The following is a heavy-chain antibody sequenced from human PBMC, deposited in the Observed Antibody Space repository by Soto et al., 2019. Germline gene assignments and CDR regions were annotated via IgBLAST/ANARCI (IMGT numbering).Heavy chain of an antibody. V-gene: IGHV2-5*02. J-gene: IGHJ4*02. CDR3: AHRQLYNGAWNEGTFDY. CDR1: GFSLTTRPVG. D-gene: IGHD1-1*01. CDR2: IYWDDDK. Sequence: QITLKESGPTLVKPTQTLTLTCTFSGFSLTTRPVGVGWIRQPPGQALEWLALIYWDDDKRYNPSLKTRVTITKDTSQNQVVLTMTNMDPVDTATYYCAHRQLYNGAWNEGTFDYWGQGALVTVSS.